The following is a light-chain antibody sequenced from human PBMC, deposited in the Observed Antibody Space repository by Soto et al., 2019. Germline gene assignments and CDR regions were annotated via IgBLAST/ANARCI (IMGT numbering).Light chain of an antibody. CDR2: GAS. Sequence: EVVMTQSPATLSVSPGERATLSCRASESVSRNLAWYQQKPGQAPRLLIYGASTRATGIPARFSGSGSGTEFTLTISSLQSEDFAVYYCQQYNNGPPWTFGQGTKVDIK. J-gene: IGKJ1*01. CDR1: ESVSRN. CDR3: QQYNNGPPWT. V-gene: IGKV3-15*01.